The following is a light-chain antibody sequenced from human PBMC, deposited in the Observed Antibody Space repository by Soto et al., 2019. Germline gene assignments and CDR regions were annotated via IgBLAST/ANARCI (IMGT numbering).Light chain of an antibody. Sequence: DIQMTQSPASLSASVGDRVTIACRASQSISTYLNWYQQKPGKAPKPLIYAASSLQRGVPSRFRGSGSGTDFTLSISSLQPEDFATYYCQQSYNAPLSFGGGTKVEIK. V-gene: IGKV1-39*01. CDR2: AAS. CDR1: QSISTY. J-gene: IGKJ4*01. CDR3: QQSYNAPLS.